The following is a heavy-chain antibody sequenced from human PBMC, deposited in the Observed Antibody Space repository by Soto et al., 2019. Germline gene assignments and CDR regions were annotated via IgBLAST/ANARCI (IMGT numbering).Heavy chain of an antibody. V-gene: IGHV3-15*01. CDR2: IKSKTDGGTT. J-gene: IGHJ3*02. CDR3: TTVSNDYDAFDI. CDR1: GFTFSNAW. Sequence: EVQLVESGGGLVKPGGSLRLSCAASGFTFSNAWMSWVRQAPGKGLEWVGRIKSKTDGGTTDYAAPVKGRFTISRDDSKHTLYLQMNSLKTEDTAVYYCTTVSNDYDAFDIWGQGTMVTVSS. D-gene: IGHD4-17*01.